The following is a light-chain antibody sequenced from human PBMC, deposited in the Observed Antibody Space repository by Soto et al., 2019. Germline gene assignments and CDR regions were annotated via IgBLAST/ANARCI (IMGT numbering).Light chain of an antibody. Sequence: EIVLTQSPGTLSLSPGERATLSCRASQSVSSSKLAWYLQKPGQAPRLLIYGASSRATGIPDRFSGSGSGKDFTLTISRLEPEAFAVYYCQQYGSSPRTCGQGPKVDIK. CDR2: GAS. CDR3: QQYGSSPRT. CDR1: QSVSSSK. J-gene: IGKJ1*01. V-gene: IGKV3-20*01.